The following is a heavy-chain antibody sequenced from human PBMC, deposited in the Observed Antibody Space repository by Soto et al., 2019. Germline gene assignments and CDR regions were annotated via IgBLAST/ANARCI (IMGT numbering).Heavy chain of an antibody. CDR1: GYTFTSYA. V-gene: IGHV1-3*01. J-gene: IGHJ4*02. CDR2: INAGNGNT. CDR3: ARGLPGIALAGTVDY. Sequence: QVPLVQSGAEVKKPGASVKVSCKASGYTFTSYAMHWVRQAPGQRLEWMGWINAGNGNTKYSQKFQGRVTITRDTSASTAYMEFSSLRSEDTAVYYCARGLPGIALAGTVDYWGQGTLVTVSS. D-gene: IGHD6-19*01.